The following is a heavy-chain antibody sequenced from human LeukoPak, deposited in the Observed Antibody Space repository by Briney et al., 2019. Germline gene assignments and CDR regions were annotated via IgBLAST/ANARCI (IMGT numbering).Heavy chain of an antibody. CDR3: ARDPSTLLWFGELRNYFDY. J-gene: IGHJ4*02. CDR2: ISYDGSNK. Sequence: GGSLRLSCAASGFTFSSYAMHWVRQAPGKGLEWVAVISYDGSNKYYADSVKGRFTISRDNSKNTLYLQMNSLRAEDTAVYYCARDPSTLLWFGELRNYFDYWGQRTLVTVSS. D-gene: IGHD3-10*01. V-gene: IGHV3-30*04. CDR1: GFTFSSYA.